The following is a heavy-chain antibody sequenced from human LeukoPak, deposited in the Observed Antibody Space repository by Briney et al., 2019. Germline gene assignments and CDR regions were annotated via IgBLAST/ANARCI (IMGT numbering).Heavy chain of an antibody. CDR2: INAGNGNT. D-gene: IGHD2-2*01. J-gene: IGHJ6*03. CDR1: GYTFTTYA. Sequence: ASVKVSCKASGYTFTTYAMHWVRQAPGQKLEWMGWINAGNGNTTYSQAFQGRVTITSDTSESTAYMEMSSLRSEDMAVYYCARDGGYCSSTSCHHYYYYMDVWGKGTTVTVS. V-gene: IGHV1-3*03. CDR3: ARDGGYCSSTSCHHYYYYMDV.